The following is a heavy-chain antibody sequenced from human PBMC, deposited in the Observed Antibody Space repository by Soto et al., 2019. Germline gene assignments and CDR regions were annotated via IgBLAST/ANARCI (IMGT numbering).Heavy chain of an antibody. CDR2: LSYDGSNK. J-gene: IGHJ6*02. V-gene: IGHV3-30*18. CDR1: GFTFSSYG. CDR3: AKDPAARDYYYGMDV. D-gene: IGHD6-6*01. Sequence: QVQLVESGGGVVQPGRSLRLSCAASGFTFSSYGMHWVRQAPGKGLEWVAVLSYDGSNKYYADSVKGRFTISRDNSKNTLYLQMNSLRAEDTAVYYCAKDPAARDYYYGMDVWGQGTTVTVSS.